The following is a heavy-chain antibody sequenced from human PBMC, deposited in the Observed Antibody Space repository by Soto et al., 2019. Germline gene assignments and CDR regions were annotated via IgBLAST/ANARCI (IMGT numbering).Heavy chain of an antibody. Sequence: EVQLVESGGGLVQPGGSLRLSCAASGFTFSSYEMNWVRQAPGKGLEWVSYISSSGSTIYYADSVKGRFTISRDNAKNSLSLQMNSLRAGDRAVYYCARGLNYYDNRGGGWGQGTLVTVSS. CDR3: ARGLNYYDNRGGG. CDR2: ISSSGSTI. CDR1: GFTFSSYE. J-gene: IGHJ4*02. V-gene: IGHV3-48*03. D-gene: IGHD3-22*01.